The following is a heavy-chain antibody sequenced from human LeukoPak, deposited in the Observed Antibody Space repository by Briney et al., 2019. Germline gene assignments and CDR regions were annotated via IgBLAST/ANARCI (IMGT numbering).Heavy chain of an antibody. V-gene: IGHV1-69*04. CDR3: ASGLGFCSGSDCTNLVKDYYYGMNV. CDR1: GGSFSNYA. J-gene: IGHJ6*02. Sequence: SVKVSCKASGGSFSNYAFGWVRQAPGQGLEWMGRITPIVDIAAYIQKFQGRVTITANKFTSTAYMELSSLTSEDTAVYYCASGLGFCSGSDCTNLVKDYYYGMNVWGQGTTVTVSS. CDR2: ITPIVDIA. D-gene: IGHD2-15*01.